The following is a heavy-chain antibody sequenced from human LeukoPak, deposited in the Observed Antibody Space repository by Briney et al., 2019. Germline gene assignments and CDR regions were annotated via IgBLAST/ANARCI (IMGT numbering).Heavy chain of an antibody. CDR3: ARGGSGRTY. CDR2: IKQDGSKK. CDR1: GFTFSSYW. Sequence: GGSLRLSCAASGFTFSSYWMSWVRQAPGKGLEWVANIKQDGSKKYNVDSVKGRFTISRDNAKNSLYLQINTLRAEDTAVYYCARGGSGRTYWGQGTLVTVSS. D-gene: IGHD6-19*01. V-gene: IGHV3-7*03. J-gene: IGHJ4*02.